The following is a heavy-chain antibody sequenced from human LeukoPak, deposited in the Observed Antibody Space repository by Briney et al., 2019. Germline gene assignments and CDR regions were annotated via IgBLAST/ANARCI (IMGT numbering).Heavy chain of an antibody. V-gene: IGHV1-69*04. J-gene: IGHJ3*02. CDR2: IIPIFVIS. Sequence: AASAKVSCKASGGTFSSYAISWGRQAPRQGLEWMGRIIPIFVISNYAHKFQGRVTITADNSTRTAYMELSSLRSEDTAVYYCASPWTSENAFDIWGQGTMVIVSS. CDR3: ASPWTSENAFDI. CDR1: GGTFSSYA. D-gene: IGHD3/OR15-3a*01.